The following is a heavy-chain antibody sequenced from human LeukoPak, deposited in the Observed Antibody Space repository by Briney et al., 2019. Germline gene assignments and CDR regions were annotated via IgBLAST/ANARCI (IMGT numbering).Heavy chain of an antibody. CDR2: INPSGGST. CDR1: GYTFTSYY. CDR3: ARGAGVWQQPKGGAFDI. J-gene: IGHJ3*02. D-gene: IGHD6-13*01. Sequence: ASVKVSCKASGYTFTSYYMHWVRQAPGQGLEWMRIINPSGGSTSYAQKFQGRVTMTRDTSTSTVYMELSSLRSEDTAVYYCARGAGVWQQPKGGAFDIWGQGTMVTVSS. V-gene: IGHV1-46*01.